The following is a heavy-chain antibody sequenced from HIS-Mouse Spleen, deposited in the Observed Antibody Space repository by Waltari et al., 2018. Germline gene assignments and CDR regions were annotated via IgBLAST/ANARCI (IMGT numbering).Heavy chain of an antibody. J-gene: IGHJ4*02. CDR2: INPNSGGT. CDR1: GYTFTGYY. Sequence: QVQLVQSGAEVKKPGASVKVSCKASGYTFTGYYMHWVRQAPGQGLEWMGWINPNSGGTNYAQKFQGRVTMTRDTSISTAYMELSRLRSDDTAVYYCARDCQDYYYGSGSYVPYWGQGTLVTVSS. CDR3: ARDCQDYYYGSGSYVPY. V-gene: IGHV1-2*02. D-gene: IGHD3-10*01.